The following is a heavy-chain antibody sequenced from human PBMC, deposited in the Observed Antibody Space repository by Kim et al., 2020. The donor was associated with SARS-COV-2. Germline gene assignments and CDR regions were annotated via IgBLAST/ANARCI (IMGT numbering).Heavy chain of an antibody. V-gene: IGHV3-30*01. D-gene: IGHD7-27*01. CDR3: ARGPILTGEGSPQGG. J-gene: IGHJ4*02. Sequence: DSGKGRFTISRDNSKNTLYLQMNSLRVEDTAVFYCARGPILTGEGSPQGGWGQGTLVAVSS.